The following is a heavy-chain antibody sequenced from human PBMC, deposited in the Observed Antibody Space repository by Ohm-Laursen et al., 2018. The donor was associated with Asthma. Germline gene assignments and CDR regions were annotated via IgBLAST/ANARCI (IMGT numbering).Heavy chain of an antibody. Sequence: ASVKVSCKASGYTFTSYAISWVRQAPGQRPEWMGWSNAGNGNTKYSQKFQGRVTFTSDTSARTASMELSSLRSEDTAVYYCAREGDLMSGHAFDFWGEGTLVTVSS. CDR2: SNAGNGNT. CDR3: AREGDLMSGHAFDF. CDR1: GYTFTSYA. D-gene: IGHD3-3*01. V-gene: IGHV1-3*01. J-gene: IGHJ4*02.